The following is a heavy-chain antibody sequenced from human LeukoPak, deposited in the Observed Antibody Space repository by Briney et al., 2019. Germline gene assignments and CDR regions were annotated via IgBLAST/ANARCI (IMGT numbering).Heavy chain of an antibody. D-gene: IGHD7-27*01. CDR3: MCWGTDNH. CDR1: GLTFRSYW. CDR2: INPGGNEI. J-gene: IGHJ4*02. V-gene: IGHV3-7*01. Sequence: GGSLRLSCIFSGLTFRSYWMNWVRQAPGKGLEWVANINPGGNEIRAVDSVKGRSIISRDNAKNSLDLQMSSLRVEDTAVYYCMCWGTDNHWGQGILVTVSS.